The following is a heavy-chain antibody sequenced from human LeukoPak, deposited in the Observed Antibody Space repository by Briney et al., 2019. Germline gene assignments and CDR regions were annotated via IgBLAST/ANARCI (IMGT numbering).Heavy chain of an antibody. V-gene: IGHV3-21*01. D-gene: IGHD6-19*01. CDR3: ASQWLVAFDI. CDR1: GFTFSSYS. J-gene: IGHJ3*02. CDR2: ISSSSSYI. Sequence: GRSLRLSCAASGFTFSSYSMNWVRQAPGKGLEWVSSISSSSSYIYYADSVKGRFTISRDNAKNSLYLQVNSLRAEDTAVYYCASQWLVAFDIWGQGTMVTVSS.